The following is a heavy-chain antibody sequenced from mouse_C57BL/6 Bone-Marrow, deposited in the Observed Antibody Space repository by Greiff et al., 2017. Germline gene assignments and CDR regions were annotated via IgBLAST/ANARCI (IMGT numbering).Heavy chain of an antibody. J-gene: IGHJ4*01. CDR2: LTYSGRT. Sequence: EVQLQESGPGMVKPSPSLSLTCTVTGYSITSGSDSHWIRHFPRNKLECIGYLTYSGRTNYNPYLKSRINSNHDTSKNHFFLKLNSVTTKDTATDYCAREGYYGSSAYYYAMDYWGQGTSVTVSS. CDR3: AREGYYGSSAYYYAMDY. D-gene: IGHD1-1*01. V-gene: IGHV3-1*01. CDR1: GYSITSGSD.